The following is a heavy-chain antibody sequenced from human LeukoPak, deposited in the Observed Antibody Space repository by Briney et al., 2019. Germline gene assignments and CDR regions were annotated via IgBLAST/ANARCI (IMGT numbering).Heavy chain of an antibody. Sequence: SETLSLTCAVYGGSFSGYYWSWIRQPPGKGLEWIGEINHSGSTNYNPSLKSRVTISVGTSKNQFSLKLSSVTAADTAVYYCARGRSLPTAFDIWGQGTMVTVSS. CDR1: GGSFSGYY. D-gene: IGHD5-24*01. J-gene: IGHJ3*02. CDR3: ARGRSLPTAFDI. V-gene: IGHV4-34*01. CDR2: INHSGST.